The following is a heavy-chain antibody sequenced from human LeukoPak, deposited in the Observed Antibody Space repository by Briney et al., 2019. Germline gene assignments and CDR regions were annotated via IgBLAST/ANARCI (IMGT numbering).Heavy chain of an antibody. D-gene: IGHD2-2*01. CDR2: IKQDGSEK. J-gene: IGHJ4*02. V-gene: IGHV3-7*04. Sequence: PGGSLRLSCAASGFTFSSYWMSWVRQAPGKELEWVANIKQDGSEKYYVDSVKGRFTISRDNANNSLYLQMNTLRAEDTAVYYCATDLQPFDYWGQGTLVTVSS. CDR1: GFTFSSYW. CDR3: ATDLQPFDY.